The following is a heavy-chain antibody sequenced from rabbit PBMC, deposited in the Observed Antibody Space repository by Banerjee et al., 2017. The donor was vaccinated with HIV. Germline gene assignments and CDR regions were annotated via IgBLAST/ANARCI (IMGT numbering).Heavy chain of an antibody. J-gene: IGHJ4*01. CDR3: ARDLTGITGWNFNL. Sequence: QEHLEESGGDLVKPEGSLTLTCTASGFSFSSSYWICWVRQAPGKGLEWIGCIYNGDGSTYYASWVNGRFSISKTSSTTVTLQMTSLTAADTATYFCARDLTGITGWNFNLWGPGTLVTVS. V-gene: IGHV1S45*01. D-gene: IGHD1-1*01. CDR1: GFSFSSSYW. CDR2: IYNGDGST.